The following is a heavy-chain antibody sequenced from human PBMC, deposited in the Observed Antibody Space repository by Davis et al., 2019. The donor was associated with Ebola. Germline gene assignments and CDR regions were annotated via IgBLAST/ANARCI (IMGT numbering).Heavy chain of an antibody. Sequence: GESLKISCAASGFTFSTYSLTWVRQAPGKGLEWVALISYDGSNDFYTDSVQGRFTISRDNSKNTLYLQMNSLRVEDSAIYYCVKDSSNIWFDIWGQGTLVTVSS. D-gene: IGHD2/OR15-2a*01. CDR3: VKDSSNIWFDI. CDR2: ISYDGSND. CDR1: GFTFSTYS. J-gene: IGHJ3*02. V-gene: IGHV3-30-3*01.